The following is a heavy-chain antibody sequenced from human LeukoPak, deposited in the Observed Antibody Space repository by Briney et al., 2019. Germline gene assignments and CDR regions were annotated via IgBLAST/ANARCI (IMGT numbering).Heavy chain of an antibody. V-gene: IGHV3-23*01. CDR1: GFNFSISA. D-gene: IGHD3-22*01. Sequence: GGSLRLFCADSGFNFSISAMNRVRHDPGKGLELVSAIRGSGGSTYYADSLTGRFTTFRVNSKNTLYLQMNSLRPEDTAIYYCAKGPLPYASSGYYVYWGQGALVTVSS. CDR2: IRGSGGST. CDR3: AKGPLPYASSGYYVY. J-gene: IGHJ4*02.